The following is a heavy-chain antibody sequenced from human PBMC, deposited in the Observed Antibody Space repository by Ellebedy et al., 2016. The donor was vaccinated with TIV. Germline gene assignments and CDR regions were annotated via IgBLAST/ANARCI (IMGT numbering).Heavy chain of an antibody. Sequence: GGSLRLSCEASGFTFSNYWMTWVRQAPGKGLEWVANIKQDGSEKYYVDSVKGRFSISRDNAKNSLYLQMTSLRPEDTAVHYCARDQWLGRAYYFDYWGQGTLLTVSS. CDR3: ARDQWLGRAYYFDY. V-gene: IGHV3-7*01. J-gene: IGHJ4*02. CDR2: IKQDGSEK. D-gene: IGHD6-19*01. CDR1: GFTFSNYW.